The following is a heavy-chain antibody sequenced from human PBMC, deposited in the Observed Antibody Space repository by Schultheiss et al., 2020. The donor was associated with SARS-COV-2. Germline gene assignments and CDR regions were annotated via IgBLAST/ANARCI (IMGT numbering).Heavy chain of an antibody. J-gene: IGHJ4*02. CDR1: GFTFSSYS. Sequence: GGSLRLSCAASGFTFSSYSMNWVRQAPGKGLEWVSAISGSGGSTYYADSVKGRFTISRDNAKNSLYLQMNSLRAEDTAVYYCARGNDYGDYYFDYWGQGTLVTVSS. CDR2: ISGSGGST. D-gene: IGHD4-17*01. CDR3: ARGNDYGDYYFDY. V-gene: IGHV3-21*04.